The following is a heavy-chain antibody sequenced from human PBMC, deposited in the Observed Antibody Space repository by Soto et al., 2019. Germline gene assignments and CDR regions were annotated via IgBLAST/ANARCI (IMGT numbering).Heavy chain of an antibody. CDR3: ARGRSGYDYSPYGY. D-gene: IGHD5-12*01. CDR1: GFTFSSYS. CDR2: ISSSSTI. Sequence: PGGSLRLSCAASGFTFSSYSMNWVRQAPGKGLEWVSYISSSSTIYYADSVKGRFTISRDNAKNSLYLQMNSLRAEDTAVYYCARGRSGYDYSPYGYWGQGTLVTVSS. V-gene: IGHV3-48*01. J-gene: IGHJ4*02.